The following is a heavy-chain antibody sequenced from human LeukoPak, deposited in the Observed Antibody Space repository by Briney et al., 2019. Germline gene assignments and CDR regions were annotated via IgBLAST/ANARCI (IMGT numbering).Heavy chain of an antibody. CDR1: GFTFSYFG. CDR3: ARGLTRLGDCTSTTCYAGAFDI. Sequence: GGSLRLSCVASGFTFSYFGMNWVRQAPGEGLEWVSLIYRGGDTYYADSVKGRITISRDSSKNTVYLQMNSLRAEDTAVYYCARGLTRLGDCTSTTCYAGAFDIWGQGTMVTVSS. D-gene: IGHD2-2*01. J-gene: IGHJ3*02. V-gene: IGHV3-66*01. CDR2: IYRGGDT.